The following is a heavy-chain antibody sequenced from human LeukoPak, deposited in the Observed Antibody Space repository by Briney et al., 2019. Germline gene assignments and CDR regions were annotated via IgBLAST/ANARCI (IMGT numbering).Heavy chain of an antibody. D-gene: IGHD3-22*01. CDR1: GFTFSSYG. V-gene: IGHV3-23*01. CDR3: AKDDHRGRLLNDAFDI. CDR2: ISGSGGST. Sequence: GGSLRLSCAASGFTFSSYGMSWVRQAPGKGLEWVSAISGSGGSTYYADSVKGRFTISRDNSKNTLYLQMNSLRAEDTAVYYCAKDDHRGRLLNDAFDIWGQGTMVTVSS. J-gene: IGHJ3*02.